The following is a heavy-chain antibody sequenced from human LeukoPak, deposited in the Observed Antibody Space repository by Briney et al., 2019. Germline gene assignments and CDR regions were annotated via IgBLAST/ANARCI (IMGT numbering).Heavy chain of an antibody. CDR3: AKGVWNAMGFDY. CDR1: GFTFSSYS. J-gene: IGHJ4*02. CDR2: ISSSDTYI. D-gene: IGHD1-1*01. V-gene: IGHV3-21*01. Sequence: GGSLRLSCAASGFTFSSYSMNWVRQAPGKGLEWVSSISSSDTYIYHADSVKGRFTISRDNAKNSLYLQMNSLRVEDTAVYYCAKGVWNAMGFDYWGQGTLVTVSS.